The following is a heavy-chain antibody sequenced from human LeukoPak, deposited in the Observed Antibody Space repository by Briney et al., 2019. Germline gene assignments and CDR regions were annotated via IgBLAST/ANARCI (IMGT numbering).Heavy chain of an antibody. CDR1: GGSIRSDNYY. J-gene: IGHJ4*02. D-gene: IGHD3-10*01. CDR2: IYYSGST. V-gene: IGHV4-31*03. CDR3: ARLYGSGKYYFDY. Sequence: PSQTLSLTCTVSGGSIRSDNYYWNWIRQHPGKGLEWIGNIYYSGSTYYNPSLKSRVTLVVDTSKNQFSLQLTSVSTADTAVYYCARLYGSGKYYFDYWGQGTLVTVSS.